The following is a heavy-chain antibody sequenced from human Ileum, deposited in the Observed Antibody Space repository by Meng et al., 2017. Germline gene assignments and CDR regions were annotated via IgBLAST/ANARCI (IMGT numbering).Heavy chain of an antibody. V-gene: IGHV3-11*01. CDR3: GRGHFGLDY. Sequence: QVQRVGSGGTLVKPGGSLRRSREASGLTFREHYMTWIRQAPGKGLEWVSYISHTGDTIYYSDSVRGRFTVSRDNANNLLFLQMNSLRAEDTALYYCGRGHFGLDYWGPGTLVTVSS. D-gene: IGHD3-10*01. J-gene: IGHJ4*02. CDR2: ISHTGDTI. CDR1: GLTFREHY.